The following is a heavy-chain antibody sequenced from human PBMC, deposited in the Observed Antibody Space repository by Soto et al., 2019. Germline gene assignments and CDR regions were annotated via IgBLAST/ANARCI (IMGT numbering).Heavy chain of an antibody. D-gene: IGHD6-19*01. J-gene: IGHJ3*02. CDR3: ARGRIAVARVDAFDI. CDR2: ISSSSSYI. V-gene: IGHV3-21*01. CDR1: GFTFSSYS. Sequence: PGGSLRLSCAASGFTFSSYSMNWVCQAPGKGLEWVSSISSSSSYIYYADSVKGRFTISRDNAKNSLYLQMNSLRAEDTAVYYCARGRIAVARVDAFDIWGQGTMVTVSS.